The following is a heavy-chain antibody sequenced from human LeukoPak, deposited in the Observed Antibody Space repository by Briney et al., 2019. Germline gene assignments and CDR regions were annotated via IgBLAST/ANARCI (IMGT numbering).Heavy chain of an antibody. V-gene: IGHV6-1*01. CDR3: ARERSPNYGDYVSGWFDP. Sequence: SQTLSLTCAISGDSVSSNSAAWNWIRQSPSRGLEWLGRTYYRSKWYNDYAVSVKSRITINPDTSKNQFSLQLNSVTPEDTAVYYRARERSPNYGDYVSGWFDPWGQGTLVTVSS. CDR2: TYYRSKWYN. CDR1: GDSVSSNSAA. D-gene: IGHD4-17*01. J-gene: IGHJ5*02.